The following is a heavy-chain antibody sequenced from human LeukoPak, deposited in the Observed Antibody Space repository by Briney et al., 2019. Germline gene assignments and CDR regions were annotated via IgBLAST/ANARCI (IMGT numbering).Heavy chain of an antibody. CDR1: GGTFSSYA. CDR3: ARGRTYCSSTSCYTGYFDY. V-gene: IGHV1-69*05. D-gene: IGHD2-2*02. Sequence: VASVKVSCKASGGTFSSYAISWVRQAPGQGLEWMGGIIPIFGTANYAQKLQGRVTITTDESTSTAYMELSSLRSEDTAVYYCARGRTYCSSTSCYTGYFDYWGQGTLVTVSS. J-gene: IGHJ4*02. CDR2: IIPIFGTA.